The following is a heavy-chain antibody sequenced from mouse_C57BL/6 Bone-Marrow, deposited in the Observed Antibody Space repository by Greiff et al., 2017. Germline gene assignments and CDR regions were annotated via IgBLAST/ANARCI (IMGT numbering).Heavy chain of an antibody. V-gene: IGHV5-2*03. CDR1: EYEFPSHD. D-gene: IGHD4-1*01. CDR2: INSDGGST. CDR3: ARTGSYWYVDV. J-gene: IGHJ1*03. Sequence: EVKVEESGGGLVQPGESLKLSCESNEYEFPSHDMSWVRKTPEKRLELVAAINSDGGSTYYPDTMERRFIISRDNTKKTLYLQMSSLRSEDTALYYCARTGSYWYVDVWGTGTTVTVSS.